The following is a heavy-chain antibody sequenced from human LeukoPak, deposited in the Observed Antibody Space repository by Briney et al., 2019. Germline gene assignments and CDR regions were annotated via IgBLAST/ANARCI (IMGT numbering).Heavy chain of an antibody. D-gene: IGHD3-22*01. CDR1: GFTFSSYW. J-gene: IGHJ1*01. CDR2: IKSDGST. CDR3: ARAPSEIGGYYPEYFRH. V-gene: IGHV3-74*01. Sequence: GGSLRLSCAASGFTFSSYWMHWVRQAPGKGLLWVSRIKSDGSTNYADSVKGRFTISRDNANNTVSLQMNSLRAEDTGVYYCARAPSEIGGYYPEYFRHWGQGTLVTVSS.